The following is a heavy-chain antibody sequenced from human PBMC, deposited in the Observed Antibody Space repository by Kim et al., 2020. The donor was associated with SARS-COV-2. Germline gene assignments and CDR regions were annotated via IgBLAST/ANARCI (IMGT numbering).Heavy chain of an antibody. CDR3: ARTLSSSWYGGFDY. CDR1: GGSISSSSYY. V-gene: IGHV4-39*01. CDR2: IYYSGNT. Sequence: SETLSLTCTVSGGSISSSSYYWGWIRQPPGKGLEWIGSIYYSGNTYYNPSLKSRVTISVDTSKNQFSLKLSSVTAADTAVFYCARTLSSSWYGGFDYWG. D-gene: IGHD6-13*01. J-gene: IGHJ4*01.